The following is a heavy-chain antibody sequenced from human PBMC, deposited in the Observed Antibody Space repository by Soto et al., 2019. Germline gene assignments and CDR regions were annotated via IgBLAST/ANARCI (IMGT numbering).Heavy chain of an antibody. CDR3: ARGEREDILVVVGARPGEYGTDI. J-gene: IGHJ6*02. CDR1: GFTFRNHA. Sequence: QVQLVESGGGVVQPGGSLRLSCAASGFTFRNHAMHWVRQAPVKGLECLAVIAHDGSNAFYRDSVKGRFTVSRDNSKNTLYLYMNSLRSEDTGVYYCARGEREDILVVVGARPGEYGTDIWGQGTTVIVSS. CDR2: IAHDGSNA. V-gene: IGHV3-30-3*01. D-gene: IGHD2-15*01.